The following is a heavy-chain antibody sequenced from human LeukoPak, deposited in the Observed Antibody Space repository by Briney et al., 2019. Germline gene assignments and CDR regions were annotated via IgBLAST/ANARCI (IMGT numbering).Heavy chain of an antibody. Sequence: SETLSLTCTVSGGSISSGGYHWSWIRQPPGKGLEWIGYIYHSGSTYYNPSLKSRVTISVDRSTNQFSLKLSSVTAADTAVYYCARGHYYDSRGYFDYWGQGTLVTVSS. CDR2: IYHSGST. J-gene: IGHJ4*02. CDR3: ARGHYYDSRGYFDY. D-gene: IGHD3-22*01. V-gene: IGHV4-30-2*01. CDR1: GGSISSGGYH.